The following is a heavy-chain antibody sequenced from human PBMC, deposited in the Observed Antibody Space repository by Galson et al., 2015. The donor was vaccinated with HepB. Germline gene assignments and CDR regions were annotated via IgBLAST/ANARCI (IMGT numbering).Heavy chain of an antibody. CDR2: ISSNGGST. CDR3: ARDGKPGYSSGWFFDY. J-gene: IGHJ4*02. CDR1: GFTFSSYA. D-gene: IGHD6-19*01. Sequence: SLRLSCAASGFTFSSYAMHWVRQAPGKGLEYVSAISSNGGSTYYADSVKGRFTISRDNSKNTLYLQMGSLRAEDMAVYYCARDGKPGYSSGWFFDYWGQGTLVTVSS. V-gene: IGHV3-64*02.